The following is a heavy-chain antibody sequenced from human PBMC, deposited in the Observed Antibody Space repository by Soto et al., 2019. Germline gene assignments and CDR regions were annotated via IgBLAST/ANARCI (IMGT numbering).Heavy chain of an antibody. CDR2: ISYDGSNK. V-gene: IGHV3-30-3*01. D-gene: IGHD6-13*01. CDR3: ARGLAPAGTWAFDY. Sequence: GGSLRLSCAASGFTFSSYAMHWVRQAPGKGLEWVAVISYDGSNKYYADSVKGRFTISRDNSKNTLYLQMNSLRAEDTAVYYCARGLAPAGTWAFDYWGQAPLVTVSS. CDR1: GFTFSSYA. J-gene: IGHJ4*02.